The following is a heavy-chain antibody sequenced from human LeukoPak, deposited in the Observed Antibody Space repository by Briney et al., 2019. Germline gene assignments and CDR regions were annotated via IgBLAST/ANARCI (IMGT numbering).Heavy chain of an antibody. CDR1: GFTFSSYA. Sequence: PGGSLRLSCAGSGFTFSSYAMSWVRQAPGKGLEWVSAIRGSGDSTFYADSVKGRFSVSRDNSENTLYLQMSSLRAEDTALYYCARGYDSSGYYTEFGYWGQGTLVTVSS. D-gene: IGHD3-22*01. CDR3: ARGYDSSGYYTEFGY. V-gene: IGHV3-23*01. J-gene: IGHJ4*02. CDR2: IRGSGDST.